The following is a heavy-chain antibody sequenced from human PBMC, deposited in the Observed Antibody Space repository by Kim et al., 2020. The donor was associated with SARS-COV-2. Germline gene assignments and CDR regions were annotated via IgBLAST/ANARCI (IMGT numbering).Heavy chain of an antibody. J-gene: IGHJ4*02. V-gene: IGHV3-33*01. Sequence: GGSLRLSCAASGFTFSSYGMHWVRQAPGKGLEWVAVIWYDGSNKYYADSVKGRFTISRDNSKNTLYLQMNSLRAEDTAVYYCAREDSTLRNWNPDYWGQGTLVTVSS. D-gene: IGHD1-1*01. CDR3: AREDSTLRNWNPDY. CDR1: GFTFSSYG. CDR2: IWYDGSNK.